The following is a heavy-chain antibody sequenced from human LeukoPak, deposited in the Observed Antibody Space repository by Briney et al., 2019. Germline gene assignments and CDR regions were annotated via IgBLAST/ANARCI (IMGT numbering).Heavy chain of an antibody. Sequence: SETLSLTCAVSGYSISSGYYWGWIRQPPGKGLEWIGSIYHSGSTYYNPSLKSRVTISVDTSKNQFSLKLSSVTAADTAVYYCARVGSASDNWFDPWGQGNLVTVSS. CDR1: GYSISSGYY. CDR2: IYHSGST. D-gene: IGHD3-10*01. V-gene: IGHV4-38-2*01. CDR3: ARVGSASDNWFDP. J-gene: IGHJ5*02.